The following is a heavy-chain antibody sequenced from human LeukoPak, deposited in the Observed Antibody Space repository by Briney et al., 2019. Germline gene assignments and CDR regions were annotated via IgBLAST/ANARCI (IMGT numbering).Heavy chain of an antibody. D-gene: IGHD6-13*01. J-gene: IGHJ4*02. Sequence: GGSLRLSCAASGFTFSNAWMSWVRQAPGKGLEWVGRIKSKTDGETTDYAAPVKGRFTISRDDSKNTLYLQMNSLKTEDTAVYYCTTDPPAAGNGEGYWGQGTLVTVSP. CDR1: GFTFSNAW. V-gene: IGHV3-15*01. CDR3: TTDPPAAGNGEGY. CDR2: IKSKTDGETT.